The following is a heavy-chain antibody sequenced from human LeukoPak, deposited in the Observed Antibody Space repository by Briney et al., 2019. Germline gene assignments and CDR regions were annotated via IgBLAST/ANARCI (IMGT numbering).Heavy chain of an antibody. Sequence: ASVTLSYPASGYTFTCYYIPWVRQAPGQGLEWMGWINPNSGVTNYAQKFQGRVTMTRDTSISTAYMEVSRLRSDDTAVYYCATDRASRVWRQGTMVTVSS. J-gene: IGHJ3*01. V-gene: IGHV1-2*02. CDR3: ATDRASRV. CDR1: GYTFTCYY. CDR2: INPNSGVT.